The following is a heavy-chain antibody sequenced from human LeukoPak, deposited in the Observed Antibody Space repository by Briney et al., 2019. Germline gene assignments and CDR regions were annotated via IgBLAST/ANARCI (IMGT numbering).Heavy chain of an antibody. CDR1: GFTFSSYA. J-gene: IGHJ4*02. Sequence: GASLRLSCAASGFTFSSYAMSWVRQAPGKGLEWVSAISGSGGSTYYADSVKGRFTISRDNSKNTLYLQMNSLRAEDTAEYYCAKEMSGIAVAGTSDYWGQGTLVTVSS. CDR2: ISGSGGST. CDR3: AKEMSGIAVAGTSDY. V-gene: IGHV3-23*01. D-gene: IGHD6-19*01.